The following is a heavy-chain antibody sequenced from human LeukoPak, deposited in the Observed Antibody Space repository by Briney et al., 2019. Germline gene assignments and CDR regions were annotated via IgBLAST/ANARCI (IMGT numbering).Heavy chain of an antibody. CDR1: GFTFSTYT. V-gene: IGHV3-21*01. CDR3: ARGYQRPDY. J-gene: IGHJ4*02. Sequence: GGSLRLSCAASGFTFSTYTMNWVRQAPGKGLEWVSSISSSSNNINYADSVKGRFTISRHNAMNSVHLQMNSLRVEDTAVYYCARGYQRPDYWGQGTLITVSS. D-gene: IGHD2-2*01. CDR2: ISSSSNNI.